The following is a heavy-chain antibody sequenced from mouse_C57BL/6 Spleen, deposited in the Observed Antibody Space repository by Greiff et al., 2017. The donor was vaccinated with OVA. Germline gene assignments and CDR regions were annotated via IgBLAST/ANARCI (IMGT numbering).Heavy chain of an antibody. V-gene: IGHV1-82*01. D-gene: IGHD1-1*01. CDR3: ARWDYYGSSYVGYFDV. CDR1: GYAFSSSW. J-gene: IGHJ1*03. Sequence: VKLQQSGPELVKPGASVKISCKASGYAFSSSWMNWVKQRPGKGLEWIGRIYPGDGDTNYNGKLKGKATLTADKSSSKAYMQLSSLTSEDSAVYFCARWDYYGSSYVGYFDVWGTGTTVTVSS. CDR2: IYPGDGDT.